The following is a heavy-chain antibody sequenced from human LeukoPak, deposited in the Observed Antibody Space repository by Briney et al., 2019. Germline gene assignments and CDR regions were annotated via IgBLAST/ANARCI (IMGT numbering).Heavy chain of an antibody. CDR1: GFNFHRYT. CDR2: AGWAGGTT. J-gene: IGHJ4*02. CDR3: AKELDTMFFDY. Sequence: GVALRLSCATSGFNFHRYTIHWVRQAPGKGLEWVSLAGWAGGTTYYSDSVRGRFTVSRDGGRNSVYLQMNSLTTDDTAFYFCAKELDTMFFDYWGQGALVTVSS. V-gene: IGHV3-43*01. D-gene: IGHD3-10*02.